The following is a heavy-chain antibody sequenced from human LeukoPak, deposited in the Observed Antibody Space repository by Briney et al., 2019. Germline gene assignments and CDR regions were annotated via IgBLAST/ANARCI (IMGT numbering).Heavy chain of an antibody. CDR3: ARAGVSLWFGLDY. V-gene: IGHV4-30-4*01. Sequence: SETLSLTCTVSGGSISSGDYSWSWIRQPPGKGLEWIGYIYYNGSTYYNPSLKSRVTISVDTYKNQCSLKLSSVTGADTAVYYCARAGVSLWFGLDYWGQGTLVTVSS. CDR2: IYYNGST. J-gene: IGHJ4*02. CDR1: GGSISSGDYS. D-gene: IGHD3-10*01.